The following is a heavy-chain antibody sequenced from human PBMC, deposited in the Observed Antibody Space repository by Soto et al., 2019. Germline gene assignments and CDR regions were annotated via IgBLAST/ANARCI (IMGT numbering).Heavy chain of an antibody. V-gene: IGHV4-59*02. D-gene: IGHD1-26*01. CDR2: TAYTGNT. J-gene: IGHJ5*02. CDR1: GGSVTSYH. Sequence: PSETLSLICVASGGSVTSYHWRWIRQFPGKCLEWIAYTAYTGNTKYNPSLKSRDTISIDTSKNQLSLKLTSMTAADTAFYYCARDMHAGFFHYCDPWGQGTLFTVSS. CDR3: ARDMHAGFFHYCDP.